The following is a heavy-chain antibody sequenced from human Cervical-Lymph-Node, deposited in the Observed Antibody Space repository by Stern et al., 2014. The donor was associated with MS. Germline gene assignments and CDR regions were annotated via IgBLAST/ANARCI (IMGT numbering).Heavy chain of an antibody. CDR2: MNPDSGDT. Sequence: EQLVASGAEVRKPGASVKVSCKASGYTFPSDDINWVRPAPGQGLEWMVLMNPDSGDTGFAQKFQGRVTMTRDTSISTAFMELTNLRSDDTAVYYCTKAWDSWGPGTLIIVSS. CDR3: TKAWDS. CDR1: GYTFPSDD. J-gene: IGHJ5*01. V-gene: IGHV1-8*01.